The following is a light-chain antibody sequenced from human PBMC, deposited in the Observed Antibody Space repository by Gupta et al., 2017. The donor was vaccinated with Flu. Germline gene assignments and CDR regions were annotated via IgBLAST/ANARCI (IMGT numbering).Light chain of an antibody. V-gene: IGKV1-39*01. Sequence: DVQMTQSPSSLSASVGDRVTITCRASKSISDFLNWYQQKPGKAPNLLIYAAARLHSGVPSRFSGSGSGTDFTLTISSLQPEDFATYYCQQTYSTPLTFGGGTKVDIK. CDR1: KSISDF. J-gene: IGKJ4*01. CDR2: AAA. CDR3: QQTYSTPLT.